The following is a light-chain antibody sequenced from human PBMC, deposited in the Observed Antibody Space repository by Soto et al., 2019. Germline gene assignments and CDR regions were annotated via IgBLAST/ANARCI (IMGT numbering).Light chain of an antibody. J-gene: IGLJ1*01. CDR3: SSFASTHTYV. CDR2: EVS. CDR1: SSDVGAYDY. Sequence: QSALTQPASVSGSPGQSITISCTGTSSDVGAYDYVSWYQQNPGKAPKLIISEVSDRPSGVSNRFSGSKSGNTASLTISGLQAEDEADYYCSSFASTHTYVFGTGTKLTVL. V-gene: IGLV2-14*01.